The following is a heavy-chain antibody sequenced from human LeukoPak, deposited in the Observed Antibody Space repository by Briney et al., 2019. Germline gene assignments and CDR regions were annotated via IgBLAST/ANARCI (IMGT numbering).Heavy chain of an antibody. Sequence: GGSLRLSCAASGFTFSSYAMSWVRQAPGKGLEWVSSISGSGSSIYYADSVKGRSTISRDNSKNTLYLQMNSLRAEDTAVYYCAKDPPNPGTSRHFQHWGQGTLVTVSS. CDR3: AKDPPNPGTSRHFQH. D-gene: IGHD2-8*01. CDR1: GFTFSSYA. CDR2: ISGSGSSI. V-gene: IGHV3-23*01. J-gene: IGHJ1*01.